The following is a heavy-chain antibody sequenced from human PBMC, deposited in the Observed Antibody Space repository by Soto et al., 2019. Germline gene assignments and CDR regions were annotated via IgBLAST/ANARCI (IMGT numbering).Heavy chain of an antibody. CDR2: IRSKANSYAT. CDR3: TRLRSSGYDLDAFDI. V-gene: IGHV3-73*01. J-gene: IGHJ3*02. D-gene: IGHD5-12*01. Sequence: GGSLRLSCAASGFTFSGSAMHWVRQASGKGLEWVGRIRSKANSYATAYAASVKGRFTISRDDSKNTAYLQMNSLKTEDTAVYYCTRLRSSGYDLDAFDIWGQGTMVTVS. CDR1: GFTFSGSA.